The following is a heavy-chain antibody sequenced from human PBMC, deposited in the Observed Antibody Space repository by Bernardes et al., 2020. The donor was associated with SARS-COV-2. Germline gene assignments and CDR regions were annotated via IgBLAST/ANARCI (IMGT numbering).Heavy chain of an antibody. Sequence: ASVKVSCMASGYTFTTSGISWVRQAPGQALEWMGWISGYTDDTKYAQKLQGRVAMTTDTSTGTAYMELRSLRSDDTGVYYCARHPGIADKWFDSWGQGTLVTVSS. CDR3: ARHPGIADKWFDS. D-gene: IGHD6-13*01. CDR1: GYTFTTSG. J-gene: IGHJ5*01. CDR2: ISGYTDDT. V-gene: IGHV1-18*01.